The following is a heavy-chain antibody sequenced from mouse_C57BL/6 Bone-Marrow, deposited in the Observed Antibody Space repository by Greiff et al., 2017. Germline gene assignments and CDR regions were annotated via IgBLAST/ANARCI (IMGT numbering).Heavy chain of an antibody. Sequence: QVQLQQPGAELVRPGSSVKLSCKASGYTFTSYWMDWVKQRPGQGLEWIGNIYPSGSETNYNQKFKDKATLTVDKSSSTAYMQLSSLTSEDSAVYYCARGVGWYFDYWGQGTTLTVSS. V-gene: IGHV1-61*01. CDR3: ARGVGWYFDY. J-gene: IGHJ2*01. CDR2: IYPSGSET. D-gene: IGHD1-1*02. CDR1: GYTFTSYW.